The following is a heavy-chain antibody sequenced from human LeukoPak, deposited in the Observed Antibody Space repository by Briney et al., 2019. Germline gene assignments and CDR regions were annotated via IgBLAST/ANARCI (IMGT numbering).Heavy chain of an antibody. CDR2: ITPDGSTK. CDR3: AKGEIAVGERGWYELGY. J-gene: IGHJ4*02. Sequence: GRSLRLSCAASGFTFSTYGIHWVRQAPGKGLEWVAAITPDGSTKYYADSVKGRFTISRDNSSNTLYLQVNSLRAEDTAVYYCAKGEIAVGERGWYELGYWGQGTLVSVSS. CDR1: GFTFSTYG. V-gene: IGHV3-30*18. D-gene: IGHD6-19*01.